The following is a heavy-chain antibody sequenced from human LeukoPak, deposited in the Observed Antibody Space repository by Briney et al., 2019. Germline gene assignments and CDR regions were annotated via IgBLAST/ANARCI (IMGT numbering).Heavy chain of an antibody. Sequence: SQTLSLTCTVSGGSISSGDYYWSWIRQPPGKGLEWIGCIYYSGSTYYNPSLKSRVTISVDTSKNQFSLKLSSVTAADTAVYYCARAMVRGVTIFDYWGQGTLVTVSS. D-gene: IGHD3-10*01. CDR3: ARAMVRGVTIFDY. J-gene: IGHJ4*02. CDR2: IYYSGST. CDR1: GGSISSGDYY. V-gene: IGHV4-30-4*01.